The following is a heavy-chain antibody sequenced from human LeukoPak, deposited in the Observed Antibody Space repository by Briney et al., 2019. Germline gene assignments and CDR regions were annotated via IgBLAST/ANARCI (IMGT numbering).Heavy chain of an antibody. V-gene: IGHV3-23*01. CDR2: ISGSGGIT. Sequence: GGSLRLSCAASGFTFSSYAMSWVRQAPGKGLEWVSAISGSGGITYYADSVKGRYTISRDNSKNTLYLQMNSLRAEDTAVYYCAEDMGVDTAMVTSLYFDYWGQGTLVTVSS. CDR1: GFTFSSYA. J-gene: IGHJ4*02. CDR3: AEDMGVDTAMVTSLYFDY. D-gene: IGHD5-18*01.